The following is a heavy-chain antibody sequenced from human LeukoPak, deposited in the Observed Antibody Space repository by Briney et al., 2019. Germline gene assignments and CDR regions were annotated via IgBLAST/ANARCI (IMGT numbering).Heavy chain of an antibody. Sequence: ASVKVSCKASGYTFTGYYMHWVRQAPGQGLEWMGWINPNSGGTNYAQKFQGRVTMTRDTSISTAYMELSGLRSDDTAVYYCARVGSIVVVPAAILEDYWGQGTLVTVSS. D-gene: IGHD2-2*02. CDR1: GYTFTGYY. CDR2: INPNSGGT. V-gene: IGHV1-2*02. J-gene: IGHJ4*02. CDR3: ARVGSIVVVPAAILEDY.